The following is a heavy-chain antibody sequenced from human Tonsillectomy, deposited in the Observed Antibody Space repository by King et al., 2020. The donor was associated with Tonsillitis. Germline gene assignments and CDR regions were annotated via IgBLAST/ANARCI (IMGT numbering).Heavy chain of an antibody. D-gene: IGHD3-16*01. V-gene: IGHV3-7*03. J-gene: IGHJ4*02. CDR2: MKQDGSEK. Sequence: VQLVESGGDLVQPGGSLRLSCAASGFTFRTYWMSWVRQAPGKGLEWVANMKQDGSEKYYVDSVKGRFTISRDNAKISQYLQMNSLRAEDTAVYYCAREGTYYDSDSFPAVAIDYGGQGTLVTVSS. CDR3: AREGTYYDSDSFPAVAIDY. CDR1: GFTFRTYW.